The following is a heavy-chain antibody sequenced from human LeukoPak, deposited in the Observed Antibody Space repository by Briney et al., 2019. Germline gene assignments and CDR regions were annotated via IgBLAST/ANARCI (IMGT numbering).Heavy chain of an antibody. CDR3: AGGWLPDKNDF. CDR2: IYYSGST. V-gene: IGHV4-39*07. J-gene: IGHJ4*02. CDR1: GGSISSSSYY. D-gene: IGHD5-24*01. Sequence: SETLSLTCTVSGGSISSSSYYWGWIRQPPGKGLEWIGSIYYSGSTYYNPSLKSRVTISADTSNNHFSLRLTSVTAADTAVYYCAGGWLPDKNDFWGQGTLVTVSA.